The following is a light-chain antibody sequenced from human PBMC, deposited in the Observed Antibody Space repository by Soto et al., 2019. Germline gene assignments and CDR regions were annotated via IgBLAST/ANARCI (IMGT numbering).Light chain of an antibody. CDR3: QSYDSSLSAYV. CDR1: SSNIGAGYD. CDR2: GNS. Sequence: QYALTQPPSVSGAPGQRVTMSCTGSSSNIGAGYDVHWYQQLPGTAPKLLIYGNSNRPSGVPDRFSGSKSGTSASLAITGLQAEDEADYYCQSYDSSLSAYVFGTGTKVTVL. V-gene: IGLV1-40*01. J-gene: IGLJ1*01.